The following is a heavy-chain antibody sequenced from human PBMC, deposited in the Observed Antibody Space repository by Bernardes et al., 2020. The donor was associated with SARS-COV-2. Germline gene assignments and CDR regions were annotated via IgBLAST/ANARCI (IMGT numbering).Heavy chain of an antibody. Sequence: SVKVSCKVSGYTLTELSMHWVRQAPGKGLEWMGGFDPEDGETIYAQKFQGRVTMTEDTSTDTAYMELSSLRSEDTAVYYCATAPAICGSYSLQLRSGIEPCYYYGMDVWGQGTTVTVSS. J-gene: IGHJ6*02. CDR2: FDPEDGET. D-gene: IGHD1-26*01. CDR3: ATAPAICGSYSLQLRSGIEPCYYYGMDV. CDR1: GYTLTELS. V-gene: IGHV1-24*01.